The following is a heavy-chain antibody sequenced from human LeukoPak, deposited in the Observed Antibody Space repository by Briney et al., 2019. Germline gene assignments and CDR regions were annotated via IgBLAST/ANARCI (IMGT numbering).Heavy chain of an antibody. V-gene: IGHV4-59*12. CDR2: ISYSGST. CDR3: ARAQLTLVVDFGVNV. Sequence: SDTLSLTCTVSGCSINTYYWTWLRQPPGKGLEWVGYISYSGSTTYNPSLKSRVTISADKSKKKFSLQLSTVTAADTAVYYCARAQLTLVVDFGVNVWGQGNTVTVSS. CDR1: GCSINTYY. D-gene: IGHD1-1*01. J-gene: IGHJ6*01.